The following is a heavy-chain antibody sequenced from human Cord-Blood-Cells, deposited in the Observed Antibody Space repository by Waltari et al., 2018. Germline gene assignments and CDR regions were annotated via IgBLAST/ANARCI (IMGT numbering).Heavy chain of an antibody. CDR1: GYTFTGYY. CDR2: INPNRGGT. D-gene: IGHD2-21*02. Sequence: QVQLVQSGAEVKKPGASVKVSCKASGYTFTGYYMHWVRQAPGQGLEWMGWINPNRGGTNYAQKFQGRVTMTRDTSISTAYMELSRLRSDDTAVYYCARVVTAINWFAPWGQGTLVTVSS. J-gene: IGHJ5*02. CDR3: ARVVTAINWFAP. V-gene: IGHV1-2*02.